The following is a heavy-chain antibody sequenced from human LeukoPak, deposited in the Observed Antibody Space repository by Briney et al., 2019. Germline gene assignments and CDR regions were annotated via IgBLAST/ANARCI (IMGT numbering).Heavy chain of an antibody. D-gene: IGHD3-3*01. CDR3: ARVFVPGDYYMIV. CDR1: GFTFSSYS. J-gene: IGHJ6*03. Sequence: GGSLRLSCAASGFTFSSYSMHWVRQAPGKGLEWVSYISSSSSTIYYADSVKGRFTISRDNAKNSLYLQMNSLRAEDTAVYYCARVFVPGDYYMIVWGKGTTVTVSS. CDR2: ISSSSSTI. V-gene: IGHV3-48*01.